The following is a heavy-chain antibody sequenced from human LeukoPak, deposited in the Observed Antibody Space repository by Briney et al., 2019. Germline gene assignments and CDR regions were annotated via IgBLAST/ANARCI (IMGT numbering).Heavy chain of an antibody. CDR2: IESDGRST. Sequence: GGSLRLSCAASGFTFSSYWMHWVRQAPGKGLVWVSRIESDGRSTSYADSVKGRFTISRDNAKNTLFLQMNSLRVEDTAIYYCARDLYSSGWYILDAFDIWGQGTMVTVSS. D-gene: IGHD6-19*01. V-gene: IGHV3-74*01. J-gene: IGHJ3*02. CDR3: ARDLYSSGWYILDAFDI. CDR1: GFTFSSYW.